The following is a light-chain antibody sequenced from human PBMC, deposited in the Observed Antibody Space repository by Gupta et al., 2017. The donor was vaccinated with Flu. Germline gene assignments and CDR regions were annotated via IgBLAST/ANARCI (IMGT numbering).Light chain of an antibody. V-gene: IGLV3-21*02. J-gene: IGLJ3*02. CDR2: DDS. Sequence: SYVLTQPPSVSGAHGQTARLTCGGDDIGRKTVHWYQQKPGQAPTVVVYDDSDRPSGIPERFSRSNSVNTATLTITRVEAGDGADYYCQVWDDSGDHGVLGGGTKLTVL. CDR3: QVWDDSGDHGV. CDR1: DIGRKT.